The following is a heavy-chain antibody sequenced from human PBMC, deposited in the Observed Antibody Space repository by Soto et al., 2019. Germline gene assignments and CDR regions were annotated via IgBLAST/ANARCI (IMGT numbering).Heavy chain of an antibody. CDR3: AKYGGAYYKYYAMDA. Sequence: EVQLLESGGGLVQPGGSLRLSCAASGFTFSNHAMSWVRQAPGKGLEWVSVIIASGGGTYNADSVKGRFTISRDNSKNKLYLQMNSQKAEDTAAYYYAKYGGAYYKYYAMDAWGQGTTVTVSS. CDR2: IIASGGGT. CDR1: GFTFSNHA. V-gene: IGHV3-23*01. D-gene: IGHD4-17*01. J-gene: IGHJ6*02.